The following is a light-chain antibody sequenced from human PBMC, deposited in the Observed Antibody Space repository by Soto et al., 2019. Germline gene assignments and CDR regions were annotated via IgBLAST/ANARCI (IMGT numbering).Light chain of an antibody. CDR3: QQYGSSPPT. CDR1: QSVSSN. V-gene: IGKV3-20*01. J-gene: IGKJ1*01. CDR2: GAS. Sequence: EIVMTQSPATLSVSPGERATLSCRASQSVSSNLAWYQQKPGQAPRLLIYGASTRATGIPVRFSGSGSGTDFTLTITRLEPEDFAVYYCQQYGSSPPTFGQGTKVEVK.